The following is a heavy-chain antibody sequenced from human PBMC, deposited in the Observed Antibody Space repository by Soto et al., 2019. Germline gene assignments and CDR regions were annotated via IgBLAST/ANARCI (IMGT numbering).Heavy chain of an antibody. CDR3: AKEARSHAVTARRVYGMDV. CDR2: ISHDGSNK. J-gene: IGHJ6*02. CDR1: GFTFSDYG. Sequence: QVNLVESGGGVVQPGRSLRLSCAASGFTFSDYGMHWVRQAPGKGLEWVAAISHDGSNKFYGDSVKGRFTISRDNSKNTLLLQTDGLRDEYRAVFFCAKEARSHAVTARRVYGMDVWGQWTTVAVSS. D-gene: IGHD4-17*01. V-gene: IGHV3-30*18.